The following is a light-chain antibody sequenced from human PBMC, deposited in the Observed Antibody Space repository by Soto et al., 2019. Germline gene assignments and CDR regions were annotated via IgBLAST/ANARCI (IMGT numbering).Light chain of an antibody. Sequence: QSALTQPASVSGSPGQSITISCTGTSSDVGGYNYVSWYQQHPGKAPKLMIYEVSNRPSGVSNSFSGSKSGNTASLTISGLQAEDEDDYYCSSYTSSSTWVFGGGTQLTVL. V-gene: IGLV2-14*01. CDR1: SSDVGGYNY. J-gene: IGLJ3*02. CDR3: SSYTSSSTWV. CDR2: EVS.